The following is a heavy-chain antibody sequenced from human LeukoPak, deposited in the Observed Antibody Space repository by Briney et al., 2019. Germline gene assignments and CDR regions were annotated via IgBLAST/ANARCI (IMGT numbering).Heavy chain of an antibody. J-gene: IGHJ5*02. CDR1: GFTFYKSA. Sequence: PGGSLRLSCAASGFTFYKSAMTWVRQAPGTGLEWVSAISGRGDFTYYADSVKGRFTISRDNAKNSLYLQMNSLRAEDTAVYYCARDYLYEVLRYFDSEETKAGPFDPWGQGTLVTVSS. CDR2: ISGRGDFT. D-gene: IGHD3-9*01. V-gene: IGHV3-23*01. CDR3: ARDYLYEVLRYFDSEETKAGPFDP.